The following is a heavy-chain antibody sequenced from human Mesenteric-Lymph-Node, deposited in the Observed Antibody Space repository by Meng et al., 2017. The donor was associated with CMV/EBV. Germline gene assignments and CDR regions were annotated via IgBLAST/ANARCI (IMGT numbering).Heavy chain of an antibody. V-gene: IGHV3-23*01. J-gene: IGHJ4*02. CDR1: GFTFSSYA. Sequence: GGSLRLSCAASGFTFSSYAMSWVRQAPGKGLEWVSAISGSGGSTYYADSVKGRFTISRDNSKNALYLQMNSLRAEDTAVYYCARQISNPQPLAGAPIGYWGQGTLVTVSS. CDR2: ISGSGGST. CDR3: ARQISNPQPLAGAPIGY. D-gene: IGHD6-19*01.